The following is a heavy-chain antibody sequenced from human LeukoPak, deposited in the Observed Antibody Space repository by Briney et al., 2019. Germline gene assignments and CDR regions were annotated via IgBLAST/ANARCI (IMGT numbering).Heavy chain of an antibody. CDR1: GFSFNNYA. V-gene: IGHV3-23*01. J-gene: IGHJ4*02. CDR2: IIGSSGST. D-gene: IGHD5-12*01. CDR3: AKGAYDYIEIAYFDY. Sequence: PGGSLRLSCVASGFSFNNYAMNWVRQAPGKGLEWVSLIIGSSGSTFYADSVKGRFTISRDKSKNTLYLQMNSLRAEDTAVCYCAKGAYDYIEIAYFDYWGQGSLVTVSS.